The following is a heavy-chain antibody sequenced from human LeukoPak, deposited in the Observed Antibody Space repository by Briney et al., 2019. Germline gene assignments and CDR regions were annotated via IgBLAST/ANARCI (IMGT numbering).Heavy chain of an antibody. CDR2: ISSSGSTI. Sequence: GGSLRPSCAASGFTFSDYYMSWIRQAPGKGLEWVSYISSSGSTIYYADSVKGRFTISRDNAKNSLYLQMNSLRAEDTAVYYCARGGVSSSSYNWFDPWGQGTLVTVSS. J-gene: IGHJ5*02. CDR3: ARGGVSSSSYNWFDP. D-gene: IGHD6-13*01. CDR1: GFTFSDYY. V-gene: IGHV3-11*01.